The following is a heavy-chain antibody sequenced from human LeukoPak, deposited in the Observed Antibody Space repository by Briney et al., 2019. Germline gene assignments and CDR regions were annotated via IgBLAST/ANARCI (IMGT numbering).Heavy chain of an antibody. Sequence: GRSLRLSCAASGFTFSSYGMPWVRQAPGKGLERVAVIWYDGSNKYYADSVKGRFTISRDNSKNTLYLQMNSLRAEDTAVYYCAREYCSSTSCYHFGRSYYYYYYGMDVWGQGTTVTVSS. CDR3: AREYCSSTSCYHFGRSYYYYYYGMDV. V-gene: IGHV3-33*01. D-gene: IGHD2-2*01. J-gene: IGHJ6*02. CDR1: GFTFSSYG. CDR2: IWYDGSNK.